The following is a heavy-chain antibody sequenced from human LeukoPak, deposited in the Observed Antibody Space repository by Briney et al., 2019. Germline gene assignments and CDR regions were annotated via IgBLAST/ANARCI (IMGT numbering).Heavy chain of an antibody. CDR1: GGSISSSSYY. V-gene: IGHV4-39*01. CDR2: IYYSGST. Sequence: SETLSLTCTVSGGSISSSSYYWGWIRQPPEKGLEWIGSIYYSGSTYYNPSLKSRVTISVDTSKNQLSLKLSSVTAADTAVYYCARSPPYYDFWSGYYPSGYYGMDVWGQGTTVTVSS. J-gene: IGHJ6*02. D-gene: IGHD3-3*01. CDR3: ARSPPYYDFWSGYYPSGYYGMDV.